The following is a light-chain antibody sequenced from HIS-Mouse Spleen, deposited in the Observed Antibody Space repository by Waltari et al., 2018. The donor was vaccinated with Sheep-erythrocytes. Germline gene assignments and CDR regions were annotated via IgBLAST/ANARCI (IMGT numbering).Light chain of an antibody. CDR3: SSYAGSNNWV. CDR2: EVS. V-gene: IGLV2-8*01. J-gene: IGLJ3*02. CDR1: RSYAGGYNS. Sequence: QSALTQPPHASGSPGQSVTTPCTGTRSYAGGYNSSSRYQHNPGKAPKLMIYEVSKRPSGVPDRFSGSKSGSTASLTVSGLPAEDEADYYCSSYAGSNNWVFGGGTKLTVL.